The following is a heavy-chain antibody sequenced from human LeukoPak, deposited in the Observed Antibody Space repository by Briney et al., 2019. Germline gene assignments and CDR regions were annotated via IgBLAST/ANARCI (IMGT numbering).Heavy chain of an antibody. V-gene: IGHV3-30*02. J-gene: IGHJ4*02. Sequence: QTGGSLRPSCAASGFTFSSYGMHWVRPAPGKGLEWVAFIRYDGSNKYYADSVKGRFTISRDNYKNTLYLQMNSLRDEDTAVYYCAKDSLYSSGSDYWGQGTLVTVSS. D-gene: IGHD6-19*01. CDR1: GFTFSSYG. CDR2: IRYDGSNK. CDR3: AKDSLYSSGSDY.